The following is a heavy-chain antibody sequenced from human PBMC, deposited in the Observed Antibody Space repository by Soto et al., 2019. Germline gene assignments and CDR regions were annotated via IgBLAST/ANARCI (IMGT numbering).Heavy chain of an antibody. CDR3: WRHDKTALPPLDS. J-gene: IGHJ4*02. CDR1: GDGDTFSNYG. D-gene: IGHD1-1*01. V-gene: IGHV1-69*06. CDR2: TIPAFGTA. Sequence: QVHLVQSGAEVKSPGSAVKVSCKVSGDGDTFSNYGLNWMRQAPGQGLEWMGGTIPAFGTANYAQKIQGRVTITADTSTNTAYMELSSLRSDDTAVYYCWRHDKTALPPLDSWGQGTLVSVSS.